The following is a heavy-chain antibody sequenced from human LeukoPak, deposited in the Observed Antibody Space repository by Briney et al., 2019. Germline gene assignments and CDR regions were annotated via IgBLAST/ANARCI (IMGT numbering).Heavy chain of an antibody. D-gene: IGHD2-2*01. CDR2: INAGNGNT. J-gene: IGHJ3*02. Sequence: ASVKVPCKASGYTFTSYAMHWVRQAPGQRLEWMGRINAGNGNTKYSQKFQGRVTITRDTSASTAYMELSSLRSEDTAVYYCARGLGYCSSTSCYAEAHAFDIWGQGTMVTVSS. CDR1: GYTFTSYA. CDR3: ARGLGYCSSTSCYAEAHAFDI. V-gene: IGHV1-3*01.